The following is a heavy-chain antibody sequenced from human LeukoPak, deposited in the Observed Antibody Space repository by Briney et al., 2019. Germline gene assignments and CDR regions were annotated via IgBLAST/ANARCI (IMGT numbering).Heavy chain of an antibody. D-gene: IGHD6-19*01. Sequence: SVKVSRKASGYTFTSYGISWVRQAPGQGLEWMGGIIPIFGTANYAQKFQGRVTITTDESTSTAYMELSSLRSEDTAVYYCARATSSGWPVYYFDYWGQGTLVTVSS. CDR3: ARATSSGWPVYYFDY. V-gene: IGHV1-69*05. J-gene: IGHJ4*02. CDR1: GYTFTSYG. CDR2: IIPIFGTA.